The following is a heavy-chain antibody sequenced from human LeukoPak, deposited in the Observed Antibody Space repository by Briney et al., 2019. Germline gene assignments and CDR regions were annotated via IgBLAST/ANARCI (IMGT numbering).Heavy chain of an antibody. Sequence: PGGSLRLSCAASGFMFSSNWMSWVRLAPGKGLEWVANIKEDGTETYYADSVKGRFTISRDNSKNTLYLQMNSLRAEDTAVYYCAKDKGWGYSAYDCYGMDVWGQGTTVTVSS. CDR1: GFMFSSNW. V-gene: IGHV3-7*03. CDR3: AKDKGWGYSAYDCYGMDV. J-gene: IGHJ6*02. D-gene: IGHD1-26*01. CDR2: IKEDGTET.